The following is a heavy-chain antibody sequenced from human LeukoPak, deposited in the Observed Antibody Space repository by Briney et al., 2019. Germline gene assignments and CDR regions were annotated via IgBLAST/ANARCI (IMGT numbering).Heavy chain of an antibody. CDR1: GFTFSSYW. CDR3: AREGWGFSYGY. D-gene: IGHD5-18*01. Sequence: GGSLRLSCAASGFTFSSYWMHWVRQGPGKGLVWVSRINSDGRITNYADSVKGRFTISRDNAKNTLYQQMNSLRAEDTAVYYCAREGWGFSYGYWGQGALVTVSS. V-gene: IGHV3-74*01. CDR2: INSDGRIT. J-gene: IGHJ4*02.